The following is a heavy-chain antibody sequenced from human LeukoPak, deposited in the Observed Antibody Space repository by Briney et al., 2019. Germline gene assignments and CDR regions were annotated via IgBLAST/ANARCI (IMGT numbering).Heavy chain of an antibody. V-gene: IGHV3-30*04. J-gene: IGHJ5*02. CDR2: ISYDGSNK. CDR1: GFTFSSYT. Sequence: GGYLSRYCAAAGFTFSSYTMHRDPQAPGKGLEWGAVISYDGSNKYYADAVTDRFTISKDNPRKTLDLQMNSLGHEDSAVYCCARQYNSSWYQWGSYNWFDPWGQGTLVTVSS. CDR3: ARQYNSSWYQWGSYNWFDP. D-gene: IGHD6-13*01.